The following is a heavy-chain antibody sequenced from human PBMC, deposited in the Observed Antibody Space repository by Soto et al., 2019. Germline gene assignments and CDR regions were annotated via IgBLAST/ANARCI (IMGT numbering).Heavy chain of an antibody. V-gene: IGHV4-31*02. D-gene: IGHD1-26*01. J-gene: IGHJ4*02. CDR3: ALALGPTSRLDY. CDR2: IFNSGTT. CDR1: GASTVSHYH. Sequence: SETLSLTCSVSGASTVSHYHWTWIRQPPGKGLEWMGYIFNSGTTFYNPSLTSRLSISMDTSGNHFSLELRSVTAADTAVYYCALALGPTSRLDYWGQVTLVT.